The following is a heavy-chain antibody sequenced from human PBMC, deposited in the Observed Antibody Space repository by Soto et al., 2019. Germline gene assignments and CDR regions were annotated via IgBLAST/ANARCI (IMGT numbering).Heavy chain of an antibody. Sequence: GSLRLSCAASGFTFSSYAMSWVRQAPGKGLEWVSAISGSGGSTYYADSVKGRFTISRDNSKNTLYLQMNSLRAEDTAVYYCAKTSGVTSAYYYYYGMDVWGQGTTVTVSS. V-gene: IGHV3-23*01. CDR2: ISGSGGST. J-gene: IGHJ6*02. CDR3: AKTSGVTSAYYYYYGMDV. D-gene: IGHD3-10*01. CDR1: GFTFSSYA.